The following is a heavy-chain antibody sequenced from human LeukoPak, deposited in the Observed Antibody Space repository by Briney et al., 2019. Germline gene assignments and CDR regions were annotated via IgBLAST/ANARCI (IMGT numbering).Heavy chain of an antibody. V-gene: IGHV1-18*04. J-gene: IGHJ5*02. D-gene: IGHD2-15*01. CDR2: IGAYNGHT. CDR3: VRDFSCGGGTCSDCCDP. CDR1: GYTFTNYG. Sequence: ASVKVSCKSSGYTFTNYGISWVRQAPGQGLEWMGRIGAYNGHTTYAQNIQGRLTMTTDTSTSTAYMDLRSLRSDDTAVYYCVRDFSCGGGTCSDCCDPWGQGTLVTVSS.